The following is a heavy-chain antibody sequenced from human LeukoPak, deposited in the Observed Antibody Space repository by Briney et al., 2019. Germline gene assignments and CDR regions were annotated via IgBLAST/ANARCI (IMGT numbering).Heavy chain of an antibody. D-gene: IGHD6-13*01. Sequence: SQTLSLTCTVSGGSVSSGAYYWNWIRQPAGKGLEWIGRMYTSGSSNYNPSLKSRVTISIDTSNDQFSLKLSSVTAADTAVYYCARGHTMAAERREGDAFDIWGQGTMVTVSS. J-gene: IGHJ3*02. V-gene: IGHV4-61*02. CDR3: ARGHTMAAERREGDAFDI. CDR2: MYTSGSS. CDR1: GGSVSSGAYY.